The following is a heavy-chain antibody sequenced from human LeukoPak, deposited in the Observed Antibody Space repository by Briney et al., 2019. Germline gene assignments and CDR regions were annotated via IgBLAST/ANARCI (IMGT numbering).Heavy chain of an antibody. CDR2: ISWNSGSI. CDR1: GFTFDDYA. J-gene: IGHJ6*03. CDR3: AKDISSSPRYMDV. D-gene: IGHD6-13*01. V-gene: IGHV3-9*03. Sequence: PGRSLRLSCAASGFTFDDYAMHWVRQAPGKGLEWVSGISWNSGSIGYADSVKGRFTISRDNAKNSLYLRMNSLRAEDMALYYCAKDISSSPRYMDVWGKGTTVTVSS.